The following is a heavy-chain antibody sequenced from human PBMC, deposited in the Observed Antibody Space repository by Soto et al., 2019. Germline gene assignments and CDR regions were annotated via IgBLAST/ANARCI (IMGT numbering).Heavy chain of an antibody. Sequence: GESLKIACNASGYIIKNYWIGWVRQMPGQGLEWMGIIFPDDSDTRYSPPFQGHVTISVDKSISTAYVQWSSLKASDSAIYYCFRGGVTSRTFDYWGQGTLVTVPQ. CDR3: FRGGVTSRTFDY. CDR1: GYIIKNYW. D-gene: IGHD3-16*01. V-gene: IGHV5-51*01. J-gene: IGHJ4*02. CDR2: IFPDDSDT.